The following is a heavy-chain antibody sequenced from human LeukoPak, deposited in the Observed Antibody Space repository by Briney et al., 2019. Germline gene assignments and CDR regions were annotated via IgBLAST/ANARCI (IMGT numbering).Heavy chain of an antibody. CDR1: GFTFSSYA. V-gene: IGHV3-23*01. D-gene: IGHD6-13*01. Sequence: PGGSLRLSXAASGFTFSSYAMSWVRQAPGKGLEWVSAVSGSGGSTYYADSVRGRFTISRDNSKNTLYLQMNSLRAEDTAVYYCAKDPLIAAAGSHSWFDPWGQGTLVTVSS. J-gene: IGHJ5*02. CDR3: AKDPLIAAAGSHSWFDP. CDR2: VSGSGGST.